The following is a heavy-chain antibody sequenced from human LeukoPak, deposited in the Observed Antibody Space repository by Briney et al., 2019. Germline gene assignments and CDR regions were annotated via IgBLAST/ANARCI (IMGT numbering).Heavy chain of an antibody. CDR2: IKSETDGGTT. CDR1: GFIGFTFTNAW. J-gene: IGHJ1*01. D-gene: IGHD1-14*01. CDR3: TGDVYQH. Sequence: GGSLRLSCAASGFIGFTFTNAWMTWVRQAPGKGLEWVGRIKSETDGGTTDYAAPVKGRFTISRDNSKNTVYLQMNSLRAEDTAVYYCTGDVYQHWGQGTLVTVSS. V-gene: IGHV3-15*01.